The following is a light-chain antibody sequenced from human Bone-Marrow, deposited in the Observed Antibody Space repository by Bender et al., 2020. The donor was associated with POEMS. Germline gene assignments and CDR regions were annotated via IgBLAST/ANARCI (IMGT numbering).Light chain of an antibody. J-gene: IGLJ3*02. CDR3: SSYAGSNNFGV. CDR1: NSDVGGYDY. Sequence: QSALTQPPSASGSPGQSVTISCTGTNSDVGGYDYVSWYQQHPGKAPKLMIFEVNKRPSGVPDRFSGSKSGNTASLTVSGLQAEDEADYYCSSYAGSNNFGVFGGGTKLTVL. V-gene: IGLV2-8*01. CDR2: EVN.